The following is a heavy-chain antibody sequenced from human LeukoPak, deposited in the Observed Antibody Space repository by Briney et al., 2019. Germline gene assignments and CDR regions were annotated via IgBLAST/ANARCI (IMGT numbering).Heavy chain of an antibody. Sequence: ASVKVSCKASGYTFTGYYMHWVRQAPGQGLEGMGWINPKSGGTNYAQKFQGRITMTRDTSISTAYMELSRLRSDDTAVYYCARGGSAEWFGESKRIFDYWGQGTLVTVSS. D-gene: IGHD3-10*01. CDR3: ARGGSAEWFGESKRIFDY. J-gene: IGHJ4*02. V-gene: IGHV1-2*02. CDR2: INPKSGGT. CDR1: GYTFTGYY.